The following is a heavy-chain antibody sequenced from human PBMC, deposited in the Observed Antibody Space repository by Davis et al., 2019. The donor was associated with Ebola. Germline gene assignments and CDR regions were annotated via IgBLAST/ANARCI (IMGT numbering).Heavy chain of an antibody. J-gene: IGHJ5*02. CDR3: ARVNAVTGYSRFDP. V-gene: IGHV3-20*01. CDR2: INWNGGST. CDR1: GFTFDDYA. Sequence: GESLKISCAASGFTFDDYAMTRVRQVPGKGLEWVSGINWNGGSTGYADSVKGRFTISRDNAKNSLYLRMNSLRAEDTALYHCARVNAVTGYSRFDPWGQGTLVTVSS. D-gene: IGHD3-9*01.